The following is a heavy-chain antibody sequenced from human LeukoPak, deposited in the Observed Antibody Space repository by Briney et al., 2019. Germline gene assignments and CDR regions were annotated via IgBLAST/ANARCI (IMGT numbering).Heavy chain of an antibody. V-gene: IGHV4-61*02. Sequence: SQTLSLTCTVSGGSISSCSYHWSWIRQPAGKGLEWIGRNYTSGSNNYNPSLKSRVTISVDTSKNQFSLKLSSVTAADTAVYYCARYGYYYDSSGYYQQYFDYWGQGTLVTVSS. D-gene: IGHD3-22*01. CDR1: GGSISSCSYH. CDR2: NYTSGSN. J-gene: IGHJ4*02. CDR3: ARYGYYYDSSGYYQQYFDY.